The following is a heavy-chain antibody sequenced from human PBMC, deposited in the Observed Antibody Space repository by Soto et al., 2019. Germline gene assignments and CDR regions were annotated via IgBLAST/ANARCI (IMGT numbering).Heavy chain of an antibody. Sequence: EVQLLESGGGLVQPGGSLRLSCAASRFTFSNYALSWVRQAPGKGLEWVSAITGSGDSTYYVDSVKGRFTISRDTSQNTLYLRMNSLRAEDTAVYYCAKGLGVAAGDAFDIWGQGTVVTVSS. CDR1: RFTFSNYA. V-gene: IGHV3-23*01. D-gene: IGHD6-19*01. J-gene: IGHJ3*02. CDR3: AKGLGVAAGDAFDI. CDR2: ITGSGDST.